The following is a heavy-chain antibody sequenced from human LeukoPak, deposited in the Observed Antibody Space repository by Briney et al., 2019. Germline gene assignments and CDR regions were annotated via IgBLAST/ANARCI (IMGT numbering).Heavy chain of an antibody. V-gene: IGHV4-59*08. J-gene: IGHJ1*01. Sequence: SETLSLTCTVSGGAIDNYYWSWIRQPPGKGLEWIAYVYYSGTINYNPSLESRVTISVDTSKNQFSLRLTSVAAADTAAYYCARHGTAAGPFQLWGQGTLVTVS. D-gene: IGHD2-21*02. CDR1: GGAIDNYY. CDR2: VYYSGTI. CDR3: ARHGTAAGPFQL.